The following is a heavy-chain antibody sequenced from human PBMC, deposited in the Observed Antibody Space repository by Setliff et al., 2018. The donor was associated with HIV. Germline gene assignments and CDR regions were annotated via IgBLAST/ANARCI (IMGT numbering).Heavy chain of an antibody. CDR2: ISSSGTTT. CDR1: GFTFSVYG. V-gene: IGHV3-48*04. CDR3: AAQGVL. Sequence: GGSLRLSCEGSGFTFSVYGMTWVRQAPGKGLEWLCYISSSGTTTYYGDSVKGRFTISRDNAKNSVHLQMNSLRVEDTAVYFCAAQGVLWGQGTQVTVSS. J-gene: IGHJ4*02.